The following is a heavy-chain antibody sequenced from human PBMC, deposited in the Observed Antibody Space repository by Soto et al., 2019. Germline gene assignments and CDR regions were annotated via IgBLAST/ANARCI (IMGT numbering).Heavy chain of an antibody. J-gene: IGHJ4*02. CDR3: AASYSYGYTFDY. V-gene: IGHV1-69*13. CDR2: IIPIFGTA. D-gene: IGHD5-18*01. CDR1: GGTFSSYA. Sequence: SVKVSCKASGGTFSSYAISWVRQAPGQGLEWMGGIIPIFGTANYAQKFQGRVTITADESTSTAYMELSSLRSEDTAVYYCAASYSYGYTFDYWGQGTLVTVSS.